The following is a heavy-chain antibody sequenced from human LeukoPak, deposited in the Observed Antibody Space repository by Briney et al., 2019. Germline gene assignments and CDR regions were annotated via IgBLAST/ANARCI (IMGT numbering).Heavy chain of an antibody. CDR3: ARGSSGSSQIDY. Sequence: GGSLRLSCGASGFTFSSYSMNWVRQAPGKGLEWVSAISSSSTYIYYADSVKGRFTISRDNAKNSLYLQMNSLRAEDTAVYYCARGSSGSSQIDYWGQGTLVTVSS. J-gene: IGHJ4*02. D-gene: IGHD1-26*01. CDR1: GFTFSSYS. V-gene: IGHV3-21*01. CDR2: ISSSSTYI.